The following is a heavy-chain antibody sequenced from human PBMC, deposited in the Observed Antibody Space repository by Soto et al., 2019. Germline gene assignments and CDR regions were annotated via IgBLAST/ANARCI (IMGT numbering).Heavy chain of an antibody. V-gene: IGHV3-9*01. J-gene: IGHJ5*02. Sequence: EVQLVESGGGLVQPGRSLRLSCAASGFTFDDYAMHWVRQAPGKGLEWVSGISWNSGSIGYADSVKGRFTISRDNAKNSLYLQMNSLRAEDTALYYCAKGIVVAATPSDDWFDPWGQGTLVTVSS. CDR2: ISWNSGSI. CDR1: GFTFDDYA. CDR3: AKGIVVAATPSDDWFDP. D-gene: IGHD2-15*01.